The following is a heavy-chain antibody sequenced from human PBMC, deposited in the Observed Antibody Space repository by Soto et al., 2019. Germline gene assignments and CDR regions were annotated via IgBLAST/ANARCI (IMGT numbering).Heavy chain of an antibody. CDR1: GFIFSSYA. Sequence: GGSLRLSCAASGFIFSSYAMKWVRQAPGKGLEWVAVISYDGSNKYYADSVRGRFTISRDNSKNTLYLQMNSLRAEDTAVYYCATDAFDIWGQGTMVTVSS. J-gene: IGHJ3*02. CDR3: ATDAFDI. V-gene: IGHV3-30*03. CDR2: ISYDGSNK.